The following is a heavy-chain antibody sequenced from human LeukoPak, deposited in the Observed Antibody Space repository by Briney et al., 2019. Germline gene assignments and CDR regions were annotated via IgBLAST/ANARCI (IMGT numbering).Heavy chain of an antibody. CDR2: MNPNSGNT. D-gene: IGHD2-21*02. V-gene: IGHV1-8*01. CDR3: ARASVVVTTRFDY. J-gene: IGHJ4*02. Sequence: EASVQVSCQASGYTFTSYDINWVRQATGQGLEWMGWMNPNSGNTGYAQKFQGRVTMTRNTSISTAYMELSSLRSEDTAVYYCARASVVVTTRFDYWGQGTLVTVSS. CDR1: GYTFTSYD.